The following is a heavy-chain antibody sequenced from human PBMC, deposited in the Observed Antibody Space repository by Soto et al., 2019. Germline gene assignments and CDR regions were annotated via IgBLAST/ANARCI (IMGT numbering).Heavy chain of an antibody. Sequence: PGGSLRLSCAASGFTFGSYAMSWVRQAPGKGLEWVSAISGSGGSTYYADSVKGRFTISRDNSKNTLYLQMNSLRAEDTAVYYCAKDYYYDSSGYYSIYFDYWGQGTLVTVSS. CDR3: AKDYYYDSSGYYSIYFDY. V-gene: IGHV3-23*01. D-gene: IGHD3-22*01. CDR1: GFTFGSYA. J-gene: IGHJ4*02. CDR2: ISGSGGST.